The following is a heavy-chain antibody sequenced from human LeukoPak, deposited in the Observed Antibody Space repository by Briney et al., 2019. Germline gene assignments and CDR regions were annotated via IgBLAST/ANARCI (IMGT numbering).Heavy chain of an antibody. V-gene: IGHV4-39*07. J-gene: IGHJ5*02. Sequence: SETLSLTCTVSGGSVSSSSYYWGWIRQPPGKGLEWIGSIYYSGSTYYNPSLKSRVTISVDTSKNQFSLKLSSVTAADTAVYYCARDHAWFDPWGQGTLVTVSS. CDR3: ARDHAWFDP. CDR1: GGSVSSSSYY. CDR2: IYYSGST.